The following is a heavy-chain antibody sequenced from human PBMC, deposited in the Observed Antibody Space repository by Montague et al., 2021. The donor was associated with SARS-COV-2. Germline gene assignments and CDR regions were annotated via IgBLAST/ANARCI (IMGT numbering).Heavy chain of an antibody. D-gene: IGHD2-21*02. V-gene: IGHV4-31*03. CDR3: ARVRIVVVTATRYFDL. J-gene: IGHJ2*01. Sequence: TLSLTCTVSGGSISSGGYYWSWIRQHPGKGLEWIGYIYYSGSTYYNPSLKSRVTISVDTSKNQFSLKLSSVTAADTAVYYCARVRIVVVTATRYFDLWGRGTLVTVSS. CDR2: IYYSGST. CDR1: GGSISSGGYY.